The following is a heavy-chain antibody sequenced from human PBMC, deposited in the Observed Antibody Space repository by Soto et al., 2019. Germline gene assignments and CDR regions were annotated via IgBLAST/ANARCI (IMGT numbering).Heavy chain of an antibody. CDR1: GFTFSSYA. CDR2: ISYDGSNK. J-gene: IGHJ4*02. Sequence: QVQLVESGGGVVQPGRSLRLSCAASGFTFSSYAMHWVRQAPGKGLEWVAVISYDGSNKYYADSVKGRFTISRDNSKNTLYLQMNSLRAEDTAVYYCARTQTTVTTWGAFDYWGQGTLVTVSS. CDR3: ARTQTTVTTWGAFDY. D-gene: IGHD4-17*01. V-gene: IGHV3-30-3*01.